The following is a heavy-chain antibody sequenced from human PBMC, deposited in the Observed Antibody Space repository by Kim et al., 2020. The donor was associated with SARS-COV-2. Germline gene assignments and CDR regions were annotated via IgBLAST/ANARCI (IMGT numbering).Heavy chain of an antibody. CDR2: IYHSGST. D-gene: IGHD3-10*01. CDR3: ARDRSYGSGGYVPYYYYYGMDV. Sequence: SETLSLTCAVSGGSISSSNWWSWVRQPPGKGLEWIGEIYHSGSTNYNPSLKSRVTISVDKSKNQFSLKLSSVTAADTAVYYCARDRSYGSGGYVPYYYYYGMDVWGQGTPVTVSS. J-gene: IGHJ6*02. V-gene: IGHV4-4*02. CDR1: GGSISSSNW.